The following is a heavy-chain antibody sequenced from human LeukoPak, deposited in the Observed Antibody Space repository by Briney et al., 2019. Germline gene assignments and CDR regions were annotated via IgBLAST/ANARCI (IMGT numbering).Heavy chain of an antibody. Sequence: GGSLRLSCAASGFTVSSSYMSWVRQAPGKGLEWVSLIYSGGSTHYADFVKGRFTISRDTSKNTLYLQMNSLRAEDTALYYCARDIRDSSGYYYYFDNWGQGTLVTVSS. D-gene: IGHD3-22*01. CDR2: IYSGGST. J-gene: IGHJ4*02. CDR3: ARDIRDSSGYYYYFDN. CDR1: GFTVSSSY. V-gene: IGHV3-66*02.